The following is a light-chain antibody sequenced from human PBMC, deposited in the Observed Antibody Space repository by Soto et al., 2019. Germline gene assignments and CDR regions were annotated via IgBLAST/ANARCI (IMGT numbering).Light chain of an antibody. J-gene: IGKJ5*01. Sequence: DIQMTQSPSSLSASVGDRVTITCRASQSISSYLNWYQKKPGKDPKILIYAASSLQSGVPSRFSGSGSGTDFNLTISSLQPEDFATYECQQRYSTTITFGQGTRREIK. V-gene: IGKV1-39*01. CDR1: QSISSY. CDR3: QQRYSTTIT. CDR2: AAS.